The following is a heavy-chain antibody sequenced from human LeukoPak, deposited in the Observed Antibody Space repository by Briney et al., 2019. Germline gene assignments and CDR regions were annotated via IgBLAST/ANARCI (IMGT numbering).Heavy chain of an antibody. CDR1: GFTFSNFV. J-gene: IGHJ4*02. CDR2: ITDHPTTA. D-gene: IGHD5-18*01. V-gene: IGHV3-23*01. CDR3: ARDPSRGYSYGYADY. Sequence: QPGGSLRLSCETSGFTFSNFVMTWVRQAPGKGLEWVSLITDHPTTAYYAKSVQGRFIISRDNSKNTVYLQMNSLRVDDSAVYYCARDPSRGYSYGYADYWGQGSLVTVSS.